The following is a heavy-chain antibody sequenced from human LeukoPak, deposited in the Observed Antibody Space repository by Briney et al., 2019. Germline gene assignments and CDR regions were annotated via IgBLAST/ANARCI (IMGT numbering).Heavy chain of an antibody. D-gene: IGHD4-17*01. CDR2: IRSKTHGGTA. Sequence: GGSLRLSCAASGFTLSYPWMSWVRQAPGKGLEWVGRIRSKTHGGTADYAAPVRGRFTISRDDSKNTLYLQMNSLKSEDTAVYYCTMENSGARAWGQGTLVTVSS. CDR3: TMENSGARA. V-gene: IGHV3-15*01. J-gene: IGHJ4*02. CDR1: GFTLSYPW.